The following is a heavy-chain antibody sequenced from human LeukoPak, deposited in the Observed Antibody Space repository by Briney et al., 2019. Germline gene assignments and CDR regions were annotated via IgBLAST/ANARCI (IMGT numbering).Heavy chain of an antibody. CDR3: ARRDCSRTSCYEVYFDY. CDR2: IYPGDSDT. J-gene: IGHJ4*02. V-gene: IGHV5-51*01. CDR1: GYSFTSYW. D-gene: IGHD2-2*01. Sequence: GESLKISCKGSGYSFTSYWIGRVRQMPGKGLEWMGIIYPGDSDTRYSPSFQGQVTISADKSISTAYLQWSSLKASDTAMYYCARRDCSRTSCYEVYFDYWGQGTLVTVSS.